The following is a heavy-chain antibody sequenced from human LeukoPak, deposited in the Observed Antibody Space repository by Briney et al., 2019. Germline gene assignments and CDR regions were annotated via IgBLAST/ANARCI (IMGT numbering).Heavy chain of an antibody. Sequence: SETLSLTCTVSGGSISSYFWSWIRQPPGKGLEWLGYISYSGSTNHNPSLKSRVTISVDTSKNQFSLKLSSVTAADTAVYYCAREVAGRLNWFDPWGQGTLVTVSS. J-gene: IGHJ5*02. CDR3: AREVAGRLNWFDP. V-gene: IGHV4-59*01. CDR1: GGSISSYF. CDR2: ISYSGST. D-gene: IGHD6-19*01.